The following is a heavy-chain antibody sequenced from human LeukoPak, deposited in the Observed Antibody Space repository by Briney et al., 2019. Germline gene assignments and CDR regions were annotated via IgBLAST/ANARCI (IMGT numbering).Heavy chain of an antibody. V-gene: IGHV4-39*07. Sequence: PSETLSLTCTVSGGSISSSSYYWGWIRQPPGEGLEWIGSIYYSGSTYYNPSLKRRVTISVDTSKNQFSLKLSSVTAADTAVYYCARSDAVRYFDYTGYYYYGMDVWGQGTTVTVSS. CDR2: IYYSGST. J-gene: IGHJ6*02. CDR3: ARSDAVRYFDYTGYYYYGMDV. D-gene: IGHD3-9*01. CDR1: GGSISSSSYY.